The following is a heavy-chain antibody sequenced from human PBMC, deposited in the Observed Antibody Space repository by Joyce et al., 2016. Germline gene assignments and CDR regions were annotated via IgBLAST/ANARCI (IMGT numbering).Heavy chain of an antibody. J-gene: IGHJ4*02. CDR2: ITPIFATA. CDR1: GGTRSGYA. CDR3: VRVRQSGNINDY. Sequence: QMQLVQSGAEVKKPGSSVKVSCRAFGGTRSGYAISWVRQAPGQGLEWMGGITPIFATAKYEQKFQTRLTITADKSTNTAYMELSSLRSEDTAIYYCVRVRQSGNINDYWGQGTHVTVSS. V-gene: IGHV1-69*06.